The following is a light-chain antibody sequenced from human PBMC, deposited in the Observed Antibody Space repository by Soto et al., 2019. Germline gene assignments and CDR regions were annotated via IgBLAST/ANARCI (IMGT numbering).Light chain of an antibody. CDR2: EVS. Sequence: SALTQPASVSGSPGQSITISCTGTSSDVGGYNSVSWYQQHPGKAPKLLIYEVSNRPSGFSNRFSVSKSGNTASLTISGLQAEDEAEYFCFSFTTTSTHVFGTGTKVTVL. J-gene: IGLJ1*01. CDR1: SSDVGGYNS. CDR3: FSFTTTSTHV. V-gene: IGLV2-14*01.